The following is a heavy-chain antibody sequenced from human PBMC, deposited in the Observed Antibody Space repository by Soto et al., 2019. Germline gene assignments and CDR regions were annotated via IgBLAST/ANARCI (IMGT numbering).Heavy chain of an antibody. D-gene: IGHD3-9*01. CDR3: ATSFRYFDN. CDR2: ISGSGTST. Sequence: GSLRLSCAASGXTSSRTAMTWVRQAPGKGLEWVATISGSGTSTYYADSVKGRFIISIDNSKSTVNMQMNSLRVDDTAVYYCATSFRYFDNWGQGTRGTVSS. V-gene: IGHV3-23*01. J-gene: IGHJ4*02. CDR1: GXTSSRTA.